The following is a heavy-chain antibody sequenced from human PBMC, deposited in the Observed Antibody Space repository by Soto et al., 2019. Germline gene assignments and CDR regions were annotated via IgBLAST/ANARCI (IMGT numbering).Heavy chain of an antibody. V-gene: IGHV3-53*01. CDR2: LYDLDGT. J-gene: IGHJ3*02. CDR1: GFTLSNAW. Sequence: GGSLRLSCAASGFTLSNAWVAWVRQAPGKGLEWVSALYDLDGTYYADSVKGRFTTSSDSSRTTVYLQMNSLRPDDTAVYSCATWHLQEHAYDIWGQGTMVTVSS. CDR3: ATWHLQEHAYDI. D-gene: IGHD1-1*01.